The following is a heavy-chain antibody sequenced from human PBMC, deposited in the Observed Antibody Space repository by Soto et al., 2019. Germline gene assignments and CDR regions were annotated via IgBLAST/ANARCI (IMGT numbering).Heavy chain of an antibody. D-gene: IGHD7-27*01. Sequence: GGSLRLSCEASGFIFSSYAMSWVRQAPGKGLEWVSGISWNSGSIGYADSVKGRFTISRDNAKNSLYLQMNSLRAEDTALYYCAKDLGQPPSFDYWGQGTLVTVSS. J-gene: IGHJ4*02. CDR2: ISWNSGSI. CDR3: AKDLGQPPSFDY. CDR1: GFIFSSYA. V-gene: IGHV3-9*01.